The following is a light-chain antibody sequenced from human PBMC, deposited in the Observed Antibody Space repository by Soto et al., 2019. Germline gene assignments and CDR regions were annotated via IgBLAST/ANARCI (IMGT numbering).Light chain of an antibody. CDR3: HPYGSSITWT. V-gene: IGKV3-20*01. CDR1: QSVTSNY. CDR2: AAS. J-gene: IGKJ1*01. Sequence: EVVLTQSPGTVSLSPGERATLSCRASQSVTSNYLAWYQQKPGQAPRLLIYAASSRATGIPDRFSGSGSGTDFPLSISRLEPEDFAVYSCHPYGSSITWTFGQGTKVEIK.